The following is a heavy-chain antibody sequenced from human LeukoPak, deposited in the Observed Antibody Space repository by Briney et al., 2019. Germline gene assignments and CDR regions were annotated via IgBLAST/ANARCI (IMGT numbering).Heavy chain of an antibody. J-gene: IGHJ4*02. Sequence: GGSLRLSCAASGFSVSNYYMSWVRQPPGKGLEWVSVMYTGGGRYYGDSVKGRFTISRDNAKNSLYLQMDSLRAEDTAVYYCGKGGSSSSWFWVYWGRGTIVTVSS. CDR2: MYTGGGR. V-gene: IGHV3-66*01. D-gene: IGHD6-13*01. CDR1: GFSVSNYY. CDR3: GKGGSSSSWFWVY.